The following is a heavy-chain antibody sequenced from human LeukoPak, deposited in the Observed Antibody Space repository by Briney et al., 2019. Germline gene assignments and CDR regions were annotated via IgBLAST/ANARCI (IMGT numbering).Heavy chain of an antibody. J-gene: IGHJ4*02. CDR3: ARVTPLDSSSWLHFDY. Sequence: SETLSLTCTVSGGSIRSYYWSWIRQPPGKGLEWIGYIYYSGSTNYNPSLKSRVTISVDTSKNQFSLKLSSVTAADTAVYYCARVTPLDSSSWLHFDYWGQGTLVTVSS. V-gene: IGHV4-59*01. CDR2: IYYSGST. D-gene: IGHD6-13*01. CDR1: GGSIRSYY.